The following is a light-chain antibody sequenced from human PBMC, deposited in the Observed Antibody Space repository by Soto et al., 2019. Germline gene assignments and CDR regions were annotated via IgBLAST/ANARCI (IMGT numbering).Light chain of an antibody. CDR1: QSVSSNF. V-gene: IGKV3-20*01. Sequence: EIVLTQSPGTLSLSPGERATLSCRASQSVSSNFLAWYQQKPGQAPRLLMYGASTRAAGISDRFSGSGSETDFTLTISTLEPADFAMYYCQQYGSSPRTFGQGTKVEMK. CDR3: QQYGSSPRT. J-gene: IGKJ1*01. CDR2: GAS.